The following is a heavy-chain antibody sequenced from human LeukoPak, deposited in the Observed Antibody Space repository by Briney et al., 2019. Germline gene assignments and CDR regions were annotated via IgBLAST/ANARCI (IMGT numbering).Heavy chain of an antibody. CDR3: ARGGGPLPATAKSALFDY. V-gene: IGHV3-23*01. J-gene: IGHJ4*02. D-gene: IGHD2-2*01. Sequence: SGGSLRLSCAASGFTFSSYAMSWVRQAPGKGLEWVSAISGSGGSTYYADSVKGRFTISRDNSKNTLYLQMNSLRAEDTAVYYCARGGGPLPATAKSALFDYWGQGTLVTVSS. CDR2: ISGSGGST. CDR1: GFTFSSYA.